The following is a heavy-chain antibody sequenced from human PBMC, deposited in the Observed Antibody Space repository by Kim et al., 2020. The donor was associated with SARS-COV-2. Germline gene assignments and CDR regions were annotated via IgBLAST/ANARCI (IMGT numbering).Heavy chain of an antibody. CDR2: IYYSGST. CDR1: GGSISSSSYY. J-gene: IGHJ2*01. D-gene: IGHD3-10*01. Sequence: SETLSLTCTVSGGSISSSSYYWGWIRQPPGKGLEWIGSIYYSGSTYYNPSLKSRVTISVDTSKNQFSLKLSSVTAADTAVYYCARLYGSGSYSFDLWGRGTLVTVSS. CDR3: ARLYGSGSYSFDL. V-gene: IGHV4-39*01.